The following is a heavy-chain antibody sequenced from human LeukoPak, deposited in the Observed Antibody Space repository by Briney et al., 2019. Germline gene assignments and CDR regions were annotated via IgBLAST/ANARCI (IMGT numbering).Heavy chain of an antibody. Sequence: GGSLRLSCAASGFTFSSYAMHWVRQAPGKGLEWVAVISYDGSNKYYADSVKGRFTISRDNSKNTLYLQMNSLRAEDTAVYYCAKDSRGDNYYYYYMDVWGKGTTVTISS. D-gene: IGHD3-10*01. V-gene: IGHV3-30*04. CDR1: GFTFSSYA. CDR3: AKDSRGDNYYYYYMDV. CDR2: ISYDGSNK. J-gene: IGHJ6*03.